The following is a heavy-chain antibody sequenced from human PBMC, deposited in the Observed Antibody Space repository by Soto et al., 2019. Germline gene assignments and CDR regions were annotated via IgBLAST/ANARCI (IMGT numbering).Heavy chain of an antibody. J-gene: IGHJ4*02. CDR1: GGSISSGGYY. V-gene: IGHV4-31*03. CDR2: VYYSGST. D-gene: IGHD3-10*01. Sequence: TLSLTCTVSGGSISSGGYYWSWIRQHPGKGLEWIGYVYYSGSTYYNPSLKSRVTISVDTSKNQFSLKLSSVTAADTAVYYCARVRGPYMVDYWGQGTLVTVSS. CDR3: ARVRGPYMVDY.